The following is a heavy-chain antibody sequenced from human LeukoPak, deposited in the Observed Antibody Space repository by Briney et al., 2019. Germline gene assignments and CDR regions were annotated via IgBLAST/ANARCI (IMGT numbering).Heavy chain of an antibody. Sequence: ASVTVSCKASGGTFSSYAISWVRQAPGQGLEWMGGIIPILGIANYAQKFQGRLTITADKSTSTSYMKLNSLRSEDTAVYYCVITGDPTGDSSGYYRLKNDAFDIWGQGTMVTVSS. J-gene: IGHJ3*02. V-gene: IGHV1-69*10. D-gene: IGHD3-22*01. CDR3: VITGDPTGDSSGYYRLKNDAFDI. CDR2: IIPILGIA. CDR1: GGTFSSYA.